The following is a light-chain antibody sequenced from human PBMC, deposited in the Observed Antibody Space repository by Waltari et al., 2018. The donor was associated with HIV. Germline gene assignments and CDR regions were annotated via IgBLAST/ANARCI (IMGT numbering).Light chain of an antibody. V-gene: IGKV1D-12*01. J-gene: IGKJ4*01. Sequence: DTQMTQSPSSASAAVGERVSTTCRANQGIGSWLAWYQQQPGKAPKLLIYAASNLQTGVPSRFSGSGSGTDFTLTISSLQPEDFATYYCQQASSFLVTFGGGTKVEIK. CDR1: QGIGSW. CDR3: QQASSFLVT. CDR2: AAS.